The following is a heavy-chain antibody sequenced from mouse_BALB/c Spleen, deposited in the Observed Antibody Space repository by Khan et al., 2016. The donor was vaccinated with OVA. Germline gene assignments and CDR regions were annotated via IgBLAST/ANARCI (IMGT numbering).Heavy chain of an antibody. J-gene: IGHJ2*01. CDR2: IYPYNDDT. Sequence: VQLKQSGPELVKPGASVKMSCKASGYTFTSYVMHWVKQKPGQGLEWIGYIYPYNDDTKYNEKFKGKATLTSDKSSSTASMELSSLTSEDSAFYFWARNYRSDVYVDYWGQGTTLTVSS. CDR3: ARNYRSDVYVDY. D-gene: IGHD2-14*01. CDR1: GYTFTSYV. V-gene: IGHV1S136*01.